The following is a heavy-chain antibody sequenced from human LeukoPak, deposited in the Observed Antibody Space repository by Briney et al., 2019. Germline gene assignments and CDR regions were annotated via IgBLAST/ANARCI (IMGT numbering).Heavy chain of an antibody. CDR2: IYTGGNT. D-gene: IGHD3-22*01. Sequence: LRGGSLRLSCAASGFTVDSNYLSWVRQAPGKGLEWVSTIYTGGNTYYAASVKGRFTISRDFSKNTVFLHMNSLRAEDTAMYYCARGDDSGYYDYFDYWGQGALVTVSS. V-gene: IGHV3-53*01. J-gene: IGHJ4*02. CDR3: ARGDDSGYYDYFDY. CDR1: GFTVDSNY.